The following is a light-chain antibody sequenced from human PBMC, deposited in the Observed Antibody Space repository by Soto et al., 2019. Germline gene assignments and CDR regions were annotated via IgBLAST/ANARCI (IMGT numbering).Light chain of an antibody. CDR2: GAS. J-gene: IGKJ3*01. Sequence: DIQMTQSPSSVSASVGDRVTITCRASQHIHTWLAWYQQKPGTAPKLLIYGASSLQSGVPSRFSGSGSGTDFTLTISSLQPEDFATYDCQRANTFPFTFGPGTKVDIK. V-gene: IGKV1-12*01. CDR3: QRANTFPFT. CDR1: QHIHTW.